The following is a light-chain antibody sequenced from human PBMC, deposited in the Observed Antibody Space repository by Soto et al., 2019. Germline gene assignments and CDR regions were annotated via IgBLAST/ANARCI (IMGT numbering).Light chain of an antibody. CDR1: QSVGSK. CDR2: GAT. V-gene: IGKV3-15*01. J-gene: IGKJ2*01. CDR3: QQYDAPVT. Sequence: EVVMTQSPATLSLSPGEIATLSCRSIQSVGSKLAWYQQKTGQAPRLLIYGATTRATGVPARFSGGGSGTEFTLSISSLQSEDSAVYFCQQYDAPVTFGQGTKLDIK.